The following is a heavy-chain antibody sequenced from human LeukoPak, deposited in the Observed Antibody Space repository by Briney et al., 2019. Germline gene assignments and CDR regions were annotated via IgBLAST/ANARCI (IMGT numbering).Heavy chain of an antibody. J-gene: IGHJ4*02. CDR3: ARDSYDILTGFQ. Sequence: GASVKVSCKASGYXFTGYYMHWVRQAPGQGLEWMGWINPNSGGTKYAEKFQGRVTMTRDTSISTAYMELSRLRSDDTAVFYCARDSYDILTGFQWGQGTQVTVSS. CDR1: GYXFTGYY. CDR2: INPNSGGT. V-gene: IGHV1-2*02. D-gene: IGHD3-9*01.